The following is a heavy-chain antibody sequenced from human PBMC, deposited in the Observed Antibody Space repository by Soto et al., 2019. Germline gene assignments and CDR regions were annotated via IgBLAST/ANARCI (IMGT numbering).Heavy chain of an antibody. CDR2: INPSGGST. J-gene: IGHJ6*02. CDR1: GYTFTSYY. V-gene: IGHV1-46*01. Sequence: ASVKASCKASGYTFTSYYMHWVRQAPGQGLEWMGIINPSGGSTSYAQKFQGRVTMTRDTSTSTVYMELSSLRSEDTAVYYCARSRAAAGKDYYYYGMDVWGQGTTVTVSS. CDR3: ARSRAAAGKDYYYYGMDV. D-gene: IGHD6-13*01.